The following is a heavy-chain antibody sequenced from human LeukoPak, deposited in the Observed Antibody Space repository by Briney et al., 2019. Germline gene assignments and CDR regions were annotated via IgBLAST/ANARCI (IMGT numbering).Heavy chain of an antibody. CDR1: GFTFTTYS. V-gene: IGHV3-21*01. Sequence: GGSLRLSCAASGFTFTTYSMNWVRQAPGKGLEWVSSITSSSASMYYADSVKGRFTISRDNAKNSLYLQMNSLRAEDTAVYYCARDRIRIAARPDAFDIWGQGTMVTVSS. D-gene: IGHD6-6*01. CDR3: ARDRIRIAARPDAFDI. J-gene: IGHJ3*02. CDR2: ITSSSASM.